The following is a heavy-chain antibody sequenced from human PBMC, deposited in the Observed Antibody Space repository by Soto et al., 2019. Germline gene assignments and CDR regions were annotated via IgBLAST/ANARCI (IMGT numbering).Heavy chain of an antibody. Sequence: QVQLQESGPGLVKPSQTLSLTCTVSGGSISSGGYYWSWIRQHPGKGLEWIGYIYYSGSTYYNPXXKSRVTISVDXXKXQXXLKLSSVTAADTAVYYCARGPGIFGVVIYNYGMDVWGQGTTVTVSS. CDR3: ARGPGIFGVVIYNYGMDV. CDR1: GGSISSGGYY. D-gene: IGHD3-3*01. CDR2: IYYSGST. V-gene: IGHV4-31*03. J-gene: IGHJ6*02.